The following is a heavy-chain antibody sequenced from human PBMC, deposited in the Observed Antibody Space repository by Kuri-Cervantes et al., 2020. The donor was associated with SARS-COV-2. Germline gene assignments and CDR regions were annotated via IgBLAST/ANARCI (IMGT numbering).Heavy chain of an antibody. CDR1: GFTFSSYG. Sequence: GGSLRLSCAASGFTFSSYGMHWVRQAPGKGLEWVAFIRYDGSNKYYADSVKGRFTISRDNSKNTLYLQMNSLRAEDTAVYYCARDSVGYDFWSGYSAGKQYYYYYYMDVWGKGTTVTVSS. CDR2: IRYDGSNK. J-gene: IGHJ6*03. D-gene: IGHD3-3*01. CDR3: ARDSVGYDFWSGYSAGKQYYYYYYMDV. V-gene: IGHV3-30*02.